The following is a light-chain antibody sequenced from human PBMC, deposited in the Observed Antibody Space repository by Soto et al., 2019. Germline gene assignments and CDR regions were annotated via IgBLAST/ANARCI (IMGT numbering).Light chain of an antibody. CDR3: SAYTSTTLWV. V-gene: IGLV2-14*01. Sequence: QSALTQPASVSGSPGQSITISCTGTSGDIGGYNYVSWYQQHPGKAPKLMIYEVSNRPSGVSNRFSGSKSGNTASLTISGLQAEDVADYYCSAYTSTTLWVFGTGTKLTVL. CDR1: SGDIGGYNY. CDR2: EVS. J-gene: IGLJ1*01.